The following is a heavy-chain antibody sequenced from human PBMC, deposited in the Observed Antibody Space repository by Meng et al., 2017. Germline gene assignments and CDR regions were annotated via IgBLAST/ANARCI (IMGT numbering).Heavy chain of an antibody. V-gene: IGHV1-2*02. D-gene: IGHD3-10*01. Sequence: QVQLVQSGAEVKKPGAYVQVSCKASGYTFPGYYMHWVRQAPGQGLEWMGWINPNSGGTNYAQKFQGRVTMTRDTSISTAYMELSRLRSDDTAVYYCAREGSGSYYRFGWFDPWGQGTLVTVSS. CDR3: AREGSGSYYRFGWFDP. J-gene: IGHJ5*02. CDR2: INPNSGGT. CDR1: GYTFPGYY.